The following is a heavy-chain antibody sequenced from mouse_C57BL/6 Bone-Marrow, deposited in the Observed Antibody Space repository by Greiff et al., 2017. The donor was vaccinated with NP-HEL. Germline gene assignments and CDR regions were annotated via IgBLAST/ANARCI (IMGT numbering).Heavy chain of an antibody. V-gene: IGHV2-9*01. CDR1: GFSLTSYG. D-gene: IGHD2-3*01. CDR2: IWGGGST. Sequence: VKLQESGPGLVAPSQSLSITCTVSGFSLTSYGVDWVRQPPGKGLEWLGVIWGGGSTNYNSALMSRLSISKDNSKSQVFLKMNSLQTDDTAMYYCAKHGGIYDGYYDWYFDVWGTGTTVTVSS. CDR3: AKHGGIYDGYYDWYFDV. J-gene: IGHJ1*03.